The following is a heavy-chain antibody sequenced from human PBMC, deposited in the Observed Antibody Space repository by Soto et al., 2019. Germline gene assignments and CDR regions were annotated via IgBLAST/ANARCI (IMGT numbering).Heavy chain of an antibody. D-gene: IGHD2-21*02. CDR1: GGTFSSYT. V-gene: IGHV1-69*02. J-gene: IGHJ4*02. Sequence: QVQLVQSGAEVKKPGSSVKVSCKASGGTFSSYTISWVRQAPGQGLEWMGRIIPIVGITKYAQKFQGRVTITADKSTGTAYMELSSLRSEDTAVYYCARDDGLAYCGGDCYSWGQGTLVTVSS. CDR2: IIPIVGIT. CDR3: ARDDGLAYCGGDCYS.